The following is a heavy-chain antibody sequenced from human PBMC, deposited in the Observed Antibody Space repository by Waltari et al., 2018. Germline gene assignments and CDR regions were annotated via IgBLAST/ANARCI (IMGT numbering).Heavy chain of an antibody. V-gene: IGHV1-8*01. J-gene: IGHJ4*02. CDR1: GYTFTSYD. CDR2: MNPNSGNT. Sequence: QVQLVQSGAEVKKPGASVTVSCKASGYTFTSYDINWVRQATGQGLEWMGWMNPNSGNTGYAQKFQGRVTMTRNTSISTAYMELSSLRSEDTAVYYCARTMARYCSGGSCPLTDYWGQGTLVTVSS. CDR3: ARTMARYCSGGSCPLTDY. D-gene: IGHD2-15*01.